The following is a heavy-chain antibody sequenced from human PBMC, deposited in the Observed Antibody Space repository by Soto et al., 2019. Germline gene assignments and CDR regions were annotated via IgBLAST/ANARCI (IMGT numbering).Heavy chain of an antibody. CDR1: GGSISSGDYY. Sequence: PSETLSLTXTVSGGSISSGDYYWSWIRQPPGKGLEWIGYIYYSGSTYYNPSLKSRVTISVDTSKNQFSLKLSSVTAADTAVYYCAREDSSSWNIDYWGQGTLVTVSS. CDR3: AREDSSSWNIDY. CDR2: IYYSGST. D-gene: IGHD6-13*01. V-gene: IGHV4-30-4*01. J-gene: IGHJ4*02.